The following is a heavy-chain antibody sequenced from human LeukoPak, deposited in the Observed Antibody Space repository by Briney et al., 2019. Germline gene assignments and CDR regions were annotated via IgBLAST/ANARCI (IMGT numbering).Heavy chain of an antibody. CDR2: ISSSSSYI. CDR1: GSTFSNYS. Sequence: PGGSLRLSCAASGSTFSNYSMNWVRQAPGKGLEWVSSISSSSSYIYYADSVKGRFTISRDNAKNSLYLQMNSLRAEDTAVYYCARDVPYYYESSGYYSLGFDIWGQGTMVTVSS. J-gene: IGHJ3*02. D-gene: IGHD3-22*01. V-gene: IGHV3-21*01. CDR3: ARDVPYYYESSGYYSLGFDI.